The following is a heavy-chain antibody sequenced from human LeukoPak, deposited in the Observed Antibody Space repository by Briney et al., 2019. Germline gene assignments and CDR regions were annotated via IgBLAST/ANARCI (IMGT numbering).Heavy chain of an antibody. CDR3: ARGVITTSVDDY. J-gene: IGHJ4*02. Sequence: SQTLSLTCTVSGGSISSGGYYWSWIRQHPGKGLEWIGYIYYSGSTYYNPSLKSRVTISVDTSKNQFSLKLSSVTAADTAVYYCARGVITTSVDDYWGQGTLVTVSS. V-gene: IGHV4-30-4*08. CDR1: GGSISSGGYY. CDR2: IYYSGST. D-gene: IGHD3-22*01.